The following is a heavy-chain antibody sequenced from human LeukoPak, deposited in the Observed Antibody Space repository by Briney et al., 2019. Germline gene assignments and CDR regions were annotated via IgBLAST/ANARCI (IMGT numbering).Heavy chain of an antibody. J-gene: IGHJ4*02. Sequence: GGPVRLSCTASGFIFTNYAMRWSPQAPGKALECVSSITGSGGTTWYADSVKGHFIISRDNSKNTLYLQMNSLGAEDTAVYYCAKWGDYDGLTGYYDSDCWGQGTLVTVSS. D-gene: IGHD3-9*01. CDR2: ITGSGGTT. V-gene: IGHV3-23*01. CDR1: GFIFTNYA. CDR3: AKWGDYDGLTGYYDSDC.